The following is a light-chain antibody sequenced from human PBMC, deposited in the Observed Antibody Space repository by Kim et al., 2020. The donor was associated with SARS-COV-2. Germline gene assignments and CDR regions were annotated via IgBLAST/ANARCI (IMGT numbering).Light chain of an antibody. V-gene: IGKV1-5*03. Sequence: DIQMTQSPSTLSASVGDRVTITCRASQSISNWLAWYQQQPGKAPNLLIYKASSLESEVPSRFSGSGFGTQFTLTINSLQPDDFATYYCQQYNSYSTFGQGTKVDIK. CDR1: QSISNW. CDR2: KAS. CDR3: QQYNSYST. J-gene: IGKJ1*01.